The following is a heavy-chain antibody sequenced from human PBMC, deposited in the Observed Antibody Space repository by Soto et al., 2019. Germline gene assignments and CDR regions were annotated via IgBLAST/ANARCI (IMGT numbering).Heavy chain of an antibody. J-gene: IGHJ4*02. CDR1: GASMSGYH. D-gene: IGHD1-26*01. CDR2: INYDGSG. CDR3: ATYGVGDGGRGY. V-gene: IGHV4-59*01. Sequence: QVQLQESGPGLVKPSETLSLTCTVSGASMSGYHWSWIRQPPGKGLEWIGYINYDGSGNYKSSLTSRVTISIDTSKNPFCLNLSSVTAADSAVYYCATYGVGDGGRGYWGKGTLVTVSS.